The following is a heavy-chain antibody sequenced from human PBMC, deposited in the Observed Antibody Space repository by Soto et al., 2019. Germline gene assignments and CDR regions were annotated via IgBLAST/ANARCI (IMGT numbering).Heavy chain of an antibody. D-gene: IGHD2-15*01. CDR3: SGGVEDAF. J-gene: IGHJ4*02. V-gene: IGHV3-7*04. Sequence: EVHLVESGGGLVQTGGSLRLSCAIFESTVRRDWMNWVRQAPGKGLEWVAHINQDGSEKYYVDSVKGRFTISRDNAKKSLYLQMNSLRPANTAMYYCSGGVEDAFWGQGTLVTVSS. CDR2: INQDGSEK. CDR1: ESTVRRDW.